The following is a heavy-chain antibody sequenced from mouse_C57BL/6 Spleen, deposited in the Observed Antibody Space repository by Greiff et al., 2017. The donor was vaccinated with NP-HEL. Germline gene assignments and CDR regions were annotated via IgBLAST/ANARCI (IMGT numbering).Heavy chain of an antibody. Sequence: QVQLQQPGAELVRPGTSVKMSCKASGYTFTNYWIGWAKQRPGHGLEWIGDIYPGGGYTNYNEKFKGKATLTADKSSSTAYMQFSSLTSEDSAIYYCARSRIITTVVASYYFDYWGQGTTLTVSS. V-gene: IGHV1-63*01. CDR2: IYPGGGYT. CDR1: GYTFTNYW. J-gene: IGHJ2*01. D-gene: IGHD1-1*01. CDR3: ARSRIITTVVASYYFDY.